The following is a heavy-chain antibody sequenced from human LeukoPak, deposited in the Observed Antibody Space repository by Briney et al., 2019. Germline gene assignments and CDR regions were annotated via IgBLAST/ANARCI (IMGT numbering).Heavy chain of an antibody. CDR2: IYYSGST. CDR3: ARDHTSHSDYDSSGSEVLGPI. D-gene: IGHD3-22*01. CDR1: GGSISSGGYH. Sequence: SETLSLTCTVSGGSISSGGYHWSWIRQHPGKGLEWIGYIYYSGSTYYNPSLKSRVTISVDTSKNQFSLKLSSVTAADTAVYYCARDHTSHSDYDSSGSEVLGPIWGQGTLVTVSS. J-gene: IGHJ4*02. V-gene: IGHV4-31*03.